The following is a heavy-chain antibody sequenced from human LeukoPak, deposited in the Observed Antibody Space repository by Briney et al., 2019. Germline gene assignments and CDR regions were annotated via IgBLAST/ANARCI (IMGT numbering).Heavy chain of an antibody. CDR2: INPNSGGT. V-gene: IGHV1-2*02. CDR1: GYTSTRYY. CDR3: ARGSTRYVPPSGQISW. Sequence: GASVKVSCKASGYTSTRYYMHWVRQAPGQGLEWMGIINPNSGGTNYAQKFQGRVTMTRDTSISTAYMELSRLRSDDTAVYYCARGSTRYVPPSGQISWWGQGTLVTVSS. J-gene: IGHJ4*02. D-gene: IGHD3-10*01.